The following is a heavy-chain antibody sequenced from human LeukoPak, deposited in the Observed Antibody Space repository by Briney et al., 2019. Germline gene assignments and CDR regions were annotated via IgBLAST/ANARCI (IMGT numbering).Heavy chain of an antibody. CDR2: ISGSGGST. J-gene: IGHJ4*02. V-gene: IGHV3-23*01. CDR1: GFTFSSYA. D-gene: IGHD6-13*01. Sequence: PGGSLRLSCAASGFTFSSYAMSWVRQAPGKGLEWVSAISGSGGSTYYADSVKGRFTISRDNSENTLYLQMNSLRAEDTAVYYCAKDGTQSYSSSWCYFDYWGQGTLVTVSS. CDR3: AKDGTQSYSSSWCYFDY.